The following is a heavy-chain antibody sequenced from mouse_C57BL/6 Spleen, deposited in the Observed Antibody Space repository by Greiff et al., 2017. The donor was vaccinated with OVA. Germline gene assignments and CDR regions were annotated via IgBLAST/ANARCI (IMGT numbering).Heavy chain of an antibody. V-gene: IGHV3-6*01. J-gene: IGHJ1*03. CDR2: ISYDGSN. Sequence: ESGPGLVKPSQSLSLTCSVTGYSITSGYYWNWIRQFPGNKLEWMGYISYDGSNNYNPSLKNRISITRDTSKNQFFLKLNSVTTEDTATYYCASNYGSSWEYFDVWGTGTTVTVSS. CDR1: GYSITSGYY. D-gene: IGHD1-1*01. CDR3: ASNYGSSWEYFDV.